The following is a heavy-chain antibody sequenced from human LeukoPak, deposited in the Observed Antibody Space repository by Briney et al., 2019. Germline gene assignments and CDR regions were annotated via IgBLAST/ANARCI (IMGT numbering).Heavy chain of an antibody. V-gene: IGHV4-34*01. D-gene: IGHD3-16*01. CDR1: GASFRAYY. CDR3: ASSRDLYLDAFTSYWYFDV. J-gene: IGHJ2*01. Sequence: SETLSLTCAVYGASFRAYYWSWIRQAPGKGLEWIGEINDSGHGRYNASLKSRVTMSVDTSKNQLSLKLKSVTAADTAVYYCASSRDLYLDAFTSYWYFDVWGCGSLVTVSS. CDR2: INDSGHG.